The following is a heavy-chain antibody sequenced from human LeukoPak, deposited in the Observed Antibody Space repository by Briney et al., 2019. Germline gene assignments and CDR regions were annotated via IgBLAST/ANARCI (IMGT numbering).Heavy chain of an antibody. CDR2: ISSSSSYI. V-gene: IGHV3-21*01. Sequence: PGGSLRLSCAASGFTFSSYSMNWVRQAPGKGLEWVSSISSSSSYIYYADSVKGRFTISRDNAKNPLYLQMNSLRAEDAAVYYCTRDPPSSGWSFDYWGQGTLVTVSS. D-gene: IGHD6-19*01. CDR1: GFTFSSYS. J-gene: IGHJ4*02. CDR3: TRDPPSSGWSFDY.